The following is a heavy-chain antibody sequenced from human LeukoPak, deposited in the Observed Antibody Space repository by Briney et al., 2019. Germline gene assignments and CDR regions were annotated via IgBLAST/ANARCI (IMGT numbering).Heavy chain of an antibody. Sequence: ASVKVSCKASGYTFTGYYIHWARQAPGQGLEWMGWMNPNSGNTGYAQKFQGRVTITRNTSISTAYMELSSLRSEDTAVYYCARGGDDYGDYDFWGQGTLVTVSS. J-gene: IGHJ4*02. D-gene: IGHD4-17*01. CDR3: ARGGDDYGDYDF. CDR2: MNPNSGNT. V-gene: IGHV1-8*03. CDR1: GYTFTGYY.